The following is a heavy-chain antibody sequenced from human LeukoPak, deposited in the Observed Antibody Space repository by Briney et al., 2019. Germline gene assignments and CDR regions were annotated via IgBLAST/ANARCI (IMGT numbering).Heavy chain of an antibody. Sequence: KPSETLSLTCAVSGGSISGSHWWSWVRQPPGKGLEWIGNIYYSGSTYYNPSLKSRVTISVDTSKNQFSLKLSSVTAADTAVYYCARLIRVGYCSTTSCNWFDPWGQGTLVTVSS. CDR1: GGSISGSHW. CDR3: ARLIRVGYCSTTSCNWFDP. V-gene: IGHV4-4*02. CDR2: IYYSGST. J-gene: IGHJ5*02. D-gene: IGHD2-2*03.